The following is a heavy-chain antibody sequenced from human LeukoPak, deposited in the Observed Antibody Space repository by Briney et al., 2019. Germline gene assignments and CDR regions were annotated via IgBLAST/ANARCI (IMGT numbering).Heavy chain of an antibody. D-gene: IGHD1-26*01. Sequence: SETLSLTCTVSGASISNYYWSWIRQPPGTGLEWIGYIYYSGSTNYNPPLKSRVTISVDTSKNQFSLKLSSVTAADTAVYCCARGEVGAINNFDYWGQGTLVTVSS. CDR1: GASISNYY. CDR3: ARGEVGAINNFDY. CDR2: IYYSGST. V-gene: IGHV4-59*01. J-gene: IGHJ4*02.